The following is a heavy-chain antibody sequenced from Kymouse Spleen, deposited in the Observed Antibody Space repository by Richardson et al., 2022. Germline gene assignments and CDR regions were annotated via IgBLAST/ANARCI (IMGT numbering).Heavy chain of an antibody. CDR1: GFTFSSYA. Sequence: EVQLVESGGGLVQPGGSLRLSCAASGFTFSSYAMSWVRQAPGKGLEWVSAISGSGGSTYYADSVKGRFTISRDNSKNTLYLQMNSLRAEDTAVYYCAKDLSIAARGNYYYGMDVWGQGTTVTVSS. CDR2: ISGSGGST. CDR3: AKDLSIAARGNYYYGMDV. D-gene: IGHD6-6*01. J-gene: IGHJ6*02. V-gene: IGHV3-23*04.